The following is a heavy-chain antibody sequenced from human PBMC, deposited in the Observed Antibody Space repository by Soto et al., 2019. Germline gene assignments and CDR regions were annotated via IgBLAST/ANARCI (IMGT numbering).Heavy chain of an antibody. CDR1: GGSISSYY. D-gene: IGHD3-22*01. Sequence: SETLSLTCTVSGGSISSYYWSWIRQPPGKGLEWIGYIYYSGSTNYNPSLKSRVTISVDTSKNQFSLKLSSVTAADTAVYYCARGTAYYDSSLLVDPWGQGTLVTSPQ. V-gene: IGHV4-59*01. J-gene: IGHJ5*02. CDR2: IYYSGST. CDR3: ARGTAYYDSSLLVDP.